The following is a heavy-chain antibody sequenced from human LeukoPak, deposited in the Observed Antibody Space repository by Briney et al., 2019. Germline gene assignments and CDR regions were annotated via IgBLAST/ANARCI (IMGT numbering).Heavy chain of an antibody. D-gene: IGHD1-26*01. CDR3: ARARGSYYDY. J-gene: IGHJ4*02. CDR2: ISSSGSGGNT. CDR1: GVTLSSNA. V-gene: IGHV3-23*01. Sequence: GGSLRLSCAASGVTLSSNAMSWARQAPGKGRNWSSGISSSGSGGNTYCADSVKGRFTISRDNSKNTLYLQMNSLRAEDTAVYYCARARGSYYDYWGQGTLVTVSS.